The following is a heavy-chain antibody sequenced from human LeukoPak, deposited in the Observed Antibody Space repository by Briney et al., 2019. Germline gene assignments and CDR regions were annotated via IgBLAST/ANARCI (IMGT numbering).Heavy chain of an antibody. CDR3: ARGGRSYYDSSGYLPDY. CDR2: ISYDGSNK. D-gene: IGHD3-22*01. V-gene: IGHV3-30-3*01. CDR1: GFTFSSYA. J-gene: IGHJ4*02. Sequence: GGSLRLSCAASGFTFSSYAMHWVRQAPGEGLEWVAVISYDGSNKYYADSVKGRFTISRDNSKNTLYLQMNSLRAEDTAVYYCARGGRSYYDSSGYLPDYWGQGTLVTVSS.